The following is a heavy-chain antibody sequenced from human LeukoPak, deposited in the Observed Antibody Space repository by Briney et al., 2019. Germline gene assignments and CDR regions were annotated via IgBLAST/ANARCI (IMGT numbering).Heavy chain of an antibody. D-gene: IGHD1-26*01. CDR3: ARHESPGGATIH. Sequence: KPSETLSLNCAVSGYSISSGFYWGWIRQPPGKGLEWIGSIYHSGSTYYNPSLKSRVTISVDTSKNQFSLKLSSVTAADTAVYYCARHESPGGATIHWGQGTLVTVSS. V-gene: IGHV4-38-2*01. CDR1: GYSISSGFY. CDR2: IYHSGST. J-gene: IGHJ4*02.